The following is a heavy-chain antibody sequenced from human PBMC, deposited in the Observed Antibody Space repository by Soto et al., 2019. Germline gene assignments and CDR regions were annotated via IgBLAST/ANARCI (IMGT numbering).Heavy chain of an antibody. J-gene: IGHJ4*02. V-gene: IGHV3-23*01. CDR1: GFTFSSYA. CDR2: ISGSGGST. CDR3: AKDRRFDVVVPAGDY. D-gene: IGHD2-2*01. Sequence: GGSLRLSCAASGFTFSSYAMSWVRQAPGKGLEWVSAISGSGGSTYYADSVKGRFTISRDNSKNTLYLQMNSLRAEDTAVYYCAKDRRFDVVVPAGDYWGQGTLVTVSS.